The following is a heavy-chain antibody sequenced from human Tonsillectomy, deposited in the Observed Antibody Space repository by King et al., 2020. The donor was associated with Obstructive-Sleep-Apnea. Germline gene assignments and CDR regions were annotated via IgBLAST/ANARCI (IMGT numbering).Heavy chain of an antibody. D-gene: IGHD2-2*01. CDR3: AKGHDGSFYRAFDY. Sequence: QVQLVESGGGVVQPGRSLRLSCVASGFTFSSYAMNWVRQAPGKGLEWVAFMSYDGSFECYADSVKGRFTISRDNSEKTLYLQMNSLRDEDTAFYYCAKGHDGSFYRAFDYWGRGTLVTVSS. J-gene: IGHJ4*02. V-gene: IGHV3-30*04. CDR1: GFTFSSYA. CDR2: MSYDGSFE.